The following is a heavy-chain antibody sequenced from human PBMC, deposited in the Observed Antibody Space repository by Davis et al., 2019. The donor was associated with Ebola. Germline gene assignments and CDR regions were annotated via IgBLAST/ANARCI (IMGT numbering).Heavy chain of an antibody. D-gene: IGHD2-21*02. V-gene: IGHV3-7*03. CDR2: IKQDGSEK. J-gene: IGHJ5*02. CDR1: GFTFSSYW. CDR3: ARDASYCGGDCYSLVDWFDP. Sequence: PGGSLRLSCAASGFTFSSYWMSWVRQAPGKGLEWVANIKQDGSEKYYVDSVKGRFTISRDNAKNSLYLQMNSLRAEDTAVYYCARDASYCGGDCYSLVDWFDPWGQGTLVTVSS.